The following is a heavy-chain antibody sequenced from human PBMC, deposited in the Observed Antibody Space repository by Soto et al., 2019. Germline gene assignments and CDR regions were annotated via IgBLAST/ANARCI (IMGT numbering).Heavy chain of an antibody. Sequence: SETLSLTCSVSGVSVSSDIYYWSWIRLHPGKGLEWIGYIYYSGNTYYNPSLGGRVTISLDTSKNHFSRRLRSVTPADTAVYYCARYPVVVVPAANYGLDVWGQGTTVTVSS. D-gene: IGHD2-2*01. CDR3: ARYPVVVVPAANYGLDV. CDR2: IYYSGNT. CDR1: GVSVSSDIYY. V-gene: IGHV4-31*03. J-gene: IGHJ6*02.